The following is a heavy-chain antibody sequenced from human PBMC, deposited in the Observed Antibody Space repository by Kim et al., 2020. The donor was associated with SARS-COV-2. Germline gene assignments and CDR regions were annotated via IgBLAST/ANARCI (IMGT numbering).Heavy chain of an antibody. CDR2: IWYDGSNK. J-gene: IGHJ4*02. V-gene: IGHV3-33*01. Sequence: GGSLRLSCAASGFTFSSYGMHWVRHAPGKGLAWVAVIWYDGSNKYYADSVKGRFTISRDNSKNTLYLQMNSLRAEDTAEYYCARREYFGWLTDYWGQGTQGTVAA. CDR1: GFTFSSYG. CDR3: ARREYFGWLTDY. D-gene: IGHD3-9*01.